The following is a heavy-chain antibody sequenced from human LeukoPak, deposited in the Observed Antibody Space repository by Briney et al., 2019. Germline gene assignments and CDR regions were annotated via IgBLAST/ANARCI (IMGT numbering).Heavy chain of an antibody. D-gene: IGHD2-15*01. V-gene: IGHV3-23*01. CDR2: ISGSGGST. CDR1: GFTFSSYA. Sequence: QTGGSLRLSCAASGFTFSSYAMSWVRQAPGKGLEWVSAISGSGGSTYYADSVKGRFTISRDNSKNTLYLQMNSLRAEDTAVYYCAKATIVVVVAAFDYWGQGTLVTVSS. CDR3: AKATIVVVVAAFDY. J-gene: IGHJ4*02.